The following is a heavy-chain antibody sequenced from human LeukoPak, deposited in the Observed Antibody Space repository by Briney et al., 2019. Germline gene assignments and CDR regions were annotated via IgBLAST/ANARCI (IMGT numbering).Heavy chain of an antibody. D-gene: IGHD5-18*01. CDR3: AKGTAMALLPLDY. CDR2: IRGSGGST. V-gene: IGHV3-23*01. CDR1: GFTFSSYA. J-gene: IGHJ4*02. Sequence: PGGSLRLSCAASGFTFSSYAMSWVRQAPGKGLEWVSAIRGSGGSTYYADSVKGRFTISRDNSKNTLYLQMNSLRAEDTAVYYCAKGTAMALLPLDYWGQGTLVTVSS.